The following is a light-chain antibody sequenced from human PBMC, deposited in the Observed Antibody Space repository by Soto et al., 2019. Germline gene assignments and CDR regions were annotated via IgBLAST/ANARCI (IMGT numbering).Light chain of an antibody. J-gene: IGLJ1*01. V-gene: IGLV2-14*01. CDR1: SSDVGNYNS. CDR2: DVS. CDR3: GSYTRSRTYV. Sequence: QSALTQPASVSGFPGQSITISCTGTSSDVGNYNSVSWYQQRPGKAPKFMISDVSDRPAGVSNRFSVSKSGSTATLPISSLQAEEEADYYCGSYTRSRTYVFGTGTKLTVL.